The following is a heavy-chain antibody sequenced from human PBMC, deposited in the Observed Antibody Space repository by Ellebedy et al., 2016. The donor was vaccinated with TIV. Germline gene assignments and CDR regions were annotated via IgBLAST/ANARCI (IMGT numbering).Heavy chain of an antibody. Sequence: GESLKISCVASGFRITDLGMHWVRQAPGKGLEWVTVLLTDGVEKYYGASVKGRFTVSRDDSKNTLYLQMNNLRVDDTALYYCATDLGNRAFDLWGQGTMVTVSS. CDR2: LLTDGVEK. J-gene: IGHJ3*01. CDR1: GFRITDLG. D-gene: IGHD2/OR15-2a*01. CDR3: ATDLGNRAFDL. V-gene: IGHV3-33*03.